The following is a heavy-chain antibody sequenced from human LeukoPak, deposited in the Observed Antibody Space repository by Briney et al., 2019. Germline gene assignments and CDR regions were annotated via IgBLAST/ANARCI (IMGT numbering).Heavy chain of an antibody. J-gene: IGHJ6*03. CDR3: AKDFFPLQTYYYYYMDV. D-gene: IGHD3-3*01. CDR1: GFNFNSNA. V-gene: IGHV3-23*01. Sequence: GGSLRLSCATSGFNFNSNAMVWVRQAPGKGLECVSAITAPGDATYYADSVKGRFSISRDNSKNTLYLLLNSLRAEDTAVYYCAKDFFPLQTYYYYYMDVWGKGTTVTVSS. CDR2: ITAPGDAT.